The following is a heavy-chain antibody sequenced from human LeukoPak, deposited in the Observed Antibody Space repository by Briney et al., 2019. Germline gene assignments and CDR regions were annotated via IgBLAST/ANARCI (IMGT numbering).Heavy chain of an antibody. CDR2: IYPGDSDT. J-gene: IGHJ4*02. V-gene: IGHV5-51*01. CDR3: ARLVVVAATSGTAYYFDY. CDR1: GYSFTSYW. D-gene: IGHD2-15*01. Sequence: GESLKISCKGSGYSFTSYWIGWVRQMPGKGLEWMGIIYPGDSDTRYSPSFQGQVTISADKSISTAYLQWSSLKASDTAMYYCARLVVVAATSGTAYYFDYWGQGTLVTVSS.